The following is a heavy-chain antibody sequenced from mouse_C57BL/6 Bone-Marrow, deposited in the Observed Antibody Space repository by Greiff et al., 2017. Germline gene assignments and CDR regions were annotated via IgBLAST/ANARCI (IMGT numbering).Heavy chain of an antibody. D-gene: IGHD1-1*02. Sequence: VQLQQSGAELVRPGSSVKLSCKASGYTFSSSWMDWVKQRPGQGLEWIGHIYPSDSETNYNQKFKDKATLTVDKSSSTAYMHRSSLTSEDSAVYYCARWGSADGGSYWYFDVGGTGTTVTVSS. CDR3: ARWGSADGGSYWYFDV. CDR2: IYPSDSET. J-gene: IGHJ1*03. V-gene: IGHV1-61*01. CDR1: GYTFSSSW.